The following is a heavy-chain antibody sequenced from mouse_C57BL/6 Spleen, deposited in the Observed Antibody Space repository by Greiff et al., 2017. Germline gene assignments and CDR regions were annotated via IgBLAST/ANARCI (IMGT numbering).Heavy chain of an antibody. CDR2: ISSGGSYT. D-gene: IGHD2-5*01. V-gene: IGHV5-6*01. CDR1: GFTFSSYG. CDR3: ARHDYSNYDYYAMDY. Sequence: EVKLMESGGDLVKPGGSLKLSCAASGFTFSSYGMSWVRQTPDKRLEWVATISSGGSYTYYPDSVKGRFTISRDNAKNTLYLQMSSLKSEDTAMYYGARHDYSNYDYYAMDYWGQGTSVTVSS. J-gene: IGHJ4*01.